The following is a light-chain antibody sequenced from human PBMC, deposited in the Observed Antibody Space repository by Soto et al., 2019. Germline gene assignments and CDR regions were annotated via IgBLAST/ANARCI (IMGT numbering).Light chain of an antibody. CDR2: GNS. V-gene: IGLV1-40*01. J-gene: IGLJ1*01. CDR1: SSNIGRNS. Sequence: QSVLTQPPSASGTPGQRVTISCSGSSSNIGRNSVNWYQQLPGTAPKLLLYGNSNRPSGVPDRFSGSKSGTSASLAITGLQAEDEADYYCQSYGSSLSAYVFGTGTKVTVL. CDR3: QSYGSSLSAYV.